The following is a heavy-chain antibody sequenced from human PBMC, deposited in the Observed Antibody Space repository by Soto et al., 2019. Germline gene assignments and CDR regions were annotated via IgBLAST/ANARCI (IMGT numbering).Heavy chain of an antibody. V-gene: IGHV3-7*01. CDR2: IKHDGNEK. D-gene: IGHD3-22*01. CDR3: VRATLSWGHYYFRGLDV. Sequence: GGSLRLSCAATGFMFGTYWMSWVRQAPGKGLEWVANIKHDGNEKYYADSVKGRFTVSRDNVKNFLHLQMSSLRGDDTGVYFCVRATLSWGHYYFRGLDVWGQGTTVTAP. CDR1: GFMFGTYW. J-gene: IGHJ6*02.